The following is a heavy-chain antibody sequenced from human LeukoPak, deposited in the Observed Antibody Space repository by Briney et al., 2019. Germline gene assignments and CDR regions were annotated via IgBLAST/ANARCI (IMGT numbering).Heavy chain of an antibody. D-gene: IGHD6-19*01. V-gene: IGHV3-53*01. J-gene: IGHJ4*02. CDR2: IYSGGGT. Sequence: GGSLRLSCAVSGFTVSSNYMSWVRQAPEKGLEWVSIIYSGGGTYYTDSVKGRFTISRDNSKNTLYLQMNSLRAEDTAVYYCAKDLQYSSGWYPYYFDYWGQGTLVTVSS. CDR1: GFTVSSNY. CDR3: AKDLQYSSGWYPYYFDY.